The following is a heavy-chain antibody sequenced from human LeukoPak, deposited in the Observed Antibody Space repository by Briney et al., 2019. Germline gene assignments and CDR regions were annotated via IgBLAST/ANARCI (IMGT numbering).Heavy chain of an antibody. Sequence: GGSLRLSCAASGFTFSSYSMNWVRQAPGKGLEWVSSISSSSSYIYYADSVKGRFSISRDNAKNSLYLQMNSLRAEDTAVYYCARATYYYDSSGYYYDEGGYYFDYWGQGTLVTVSS. CDR3: ARATYYYDSSGYYYDEGGYYFDY. V-gene: IGHV3-21*01. J-gene: IGHJ4*02. CDR1: GFTFSSYS. D-gene: IGHD3-22*01. CDR2: ISSSSSYI.